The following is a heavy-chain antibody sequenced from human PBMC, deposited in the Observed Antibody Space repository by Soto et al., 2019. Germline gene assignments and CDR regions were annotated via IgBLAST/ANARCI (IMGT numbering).Heavy chain of an antibody. CDR3: ARGPTGWYGYDY. V-gene: IGHV3-74*01. D-gene: IGHD6-19*01. CDR2: IKSDGSTT. Sequence: EVQLVESGGGLVQPGGSLRLSCAASGLTFSSSWMHWVRQAPGKGLEWVSRIKSDGSTTNYADSVKGRFTISRDNAKNTLYLQMNSLRAEDTAVYYCARGPTGWYGYDYWGQETLVTVSS. J-gene: IGHJ4*02. CDR1: GLTFSSSW.